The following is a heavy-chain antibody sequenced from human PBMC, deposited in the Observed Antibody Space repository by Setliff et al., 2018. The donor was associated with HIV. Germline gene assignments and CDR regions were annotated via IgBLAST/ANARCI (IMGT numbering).Heavy chain of an antibody. CDR3: ARDRFGVPGDS. Sequence: SETLSLTCTVFGASISSGGYYWTWIRQHPGKGLEWIGYIYYSGTTYYNPSLKSRVTISVDTSKNQFSLRLTSVTAADTAVYYCARDRFGVPGDSWGQGTQVTVSS. J-gene: IGHJ5*01. V-gene: IGHV4-30-4*01. CDR1: GASISSGGYY. D-gene: IGHD3-3*01. CDR2: IYYSGTT.